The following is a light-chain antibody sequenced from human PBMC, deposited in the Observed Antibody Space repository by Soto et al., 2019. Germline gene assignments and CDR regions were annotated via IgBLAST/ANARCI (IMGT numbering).Light chain of an antibody. CDR3: QQYNSYSQT. CDR2: KAS. J-gene: IGKJ1*01. CDR1: QSISSW. Sequence: DIQMTQSPSPLSASVGDRVTLTCRASQSISSWLAWYQQKPGKAPKLLIYKASSLESGVPSRFSGSGSGTEFTLTISSLQPDDFATYYCQQYNSYSQTFGQGTKVDIK. V-gene: IGKV1-5*03.